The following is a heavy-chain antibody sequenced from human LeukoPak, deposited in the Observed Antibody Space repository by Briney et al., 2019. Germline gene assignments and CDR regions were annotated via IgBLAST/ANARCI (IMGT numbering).Heavy chain of an antibody. Sequence: PGRSLRFSCVGSGFNFDEYAMHWVRQPPGKGLEWVSGISSNSDDIGYADSVKGRFTISRDSAKKSLYLQMNSLRAEDTALYYCAKDRYCTSSSCPIDYWGRGTLVTVSS. CDR3: AKDRYCTSSSCPIDY. D-gene: IGHD2-15*01. V-gene: IGHV3-9*01. CDR1: GFNFDEYA. J-gene: IGHJ4*02. CDR2: ISSNSDDI.